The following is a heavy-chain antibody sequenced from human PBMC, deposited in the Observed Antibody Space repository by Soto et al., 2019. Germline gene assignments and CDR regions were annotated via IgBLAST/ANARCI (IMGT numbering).Heavy chain of an antibody. J-gene: IGHJ4*02. CDR2: MSHSGGT. CDR1: GGSISSGRYY. D-gene: IGHD4-17*01. V-gene: IGHV4-61*01. Sequence: SETLSLTCAVYGGSISSGRYYWSWIRQPPGMGLEWIGEMSHSGGTHFNPSLKSRVTISVDTSKNQFSLKLSSVTAADTAVYYCARGGSYGDYVFSIDYWGQGTLVTVSS. CDR3: ARGGSYGDYVFSIDY.